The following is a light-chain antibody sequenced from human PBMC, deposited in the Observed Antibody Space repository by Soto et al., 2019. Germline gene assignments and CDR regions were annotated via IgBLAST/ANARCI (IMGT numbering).Light chain of an antibody. CDR1: QSLASTY. Sequence: EIVLTQSPGTLSLSPGERATLSCRANQSLASTYLAWYQQKPGQAPRLLIYGASSRATGIPDRFSGSASGTDFTLTINRLEPEDVAVYYCQQYDSSLWTFGQGTKVEIK. CDR2: GAS. CDR3: QQYDSSLWT. J-gene: IGKJ1*01. V-gene: IGKV3-20*01.